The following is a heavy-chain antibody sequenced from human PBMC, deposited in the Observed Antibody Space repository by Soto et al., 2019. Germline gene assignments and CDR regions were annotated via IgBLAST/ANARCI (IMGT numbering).Heavy chain of an antibody. V-gene: IGHV4-38-2*02. CDR1: GYSISSTYY. CDR3: ARDRFSQGYQSIYYYYGLDV. CDR2: IYSGTT. J-gene: IGHJ6*02. D-gene: IGHD5-12*01. Sequence: SETLSLTCAVSGYSISSTYYWGWIRQSPGKGLEWIGSIYSGTTYYNPTLKSRVTISVDTSKNQFSLKMSSVTAADTAVYYCARDRFSQGYQSIYYYYGLDVWGQGATVTVSS.